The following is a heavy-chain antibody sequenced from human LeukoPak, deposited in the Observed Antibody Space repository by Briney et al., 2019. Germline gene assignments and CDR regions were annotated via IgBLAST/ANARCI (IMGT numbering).Heavy chain of an antibody. CDR1: GFTFTNYW. CDR2: ISGSGGST. D-gene: IGHD2-8*01. Sequence: PGGSLRLSCAASGFTFTNYWMSWVRQAPGKGLEWVSAISGSGGSTYYADSVKGRFTISRDNSKNTLYLQMNSLRAEDTAVYYCASHCTNGVCYNYYYYYYMDVWGKGTTVTVSS. J-gene: IGHJ6*03. V-gene: IGHV3-23*01. CDR3: ASHCTNGVCYNYYYYYYMDV.